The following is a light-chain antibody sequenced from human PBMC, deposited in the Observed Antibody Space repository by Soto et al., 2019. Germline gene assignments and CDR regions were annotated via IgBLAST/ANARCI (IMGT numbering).Light chain of an antibody. V-gene: IGKV3-11*01. CDR1: QSINIY. J-gene: IGKJ5*01. CDR2: DAF. CDR3: QHLSSGSIT. Sequence: EVVLTQSPATLPLPQGERATLSCRASQSINIYLAWYQQKPGQAPRLLIYDAFNRATGIPARFSGSGSGTGFTLTISSLEPEDFAVYYCQHLSSGSITFGQGTRLEIK.